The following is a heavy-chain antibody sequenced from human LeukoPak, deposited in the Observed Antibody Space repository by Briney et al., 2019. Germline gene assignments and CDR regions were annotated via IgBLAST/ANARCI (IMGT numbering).Heavy chain of an antibody. Sequence: SETLSLTCAVYGGSFSGYYWSRIRQPPGKGLEWIGEINHSGSTNYNPSLKSRVTISVDTSKNQFSLKLSSVTAADTAVYYCARSSIAVAGGPFDYWGQGTLVTVSS. CDR2: INHSGST. V-gene: IGHV4-34*01. D-gene: IGHD6-19*01. CDR1: GGSFSGYY. CDR3: ARSSIAVAGGPFDY. J-gene: IGHJ4*02.